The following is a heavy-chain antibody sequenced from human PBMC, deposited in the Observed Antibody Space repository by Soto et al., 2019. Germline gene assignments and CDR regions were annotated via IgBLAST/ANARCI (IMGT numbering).Heavy chain of an antibody. CDR1: GLTVSSNY. D-gene: IGHD1-1*01. Sequence: GGSLKLSCAASGLTVSSNYMSWVRQAPGKGLEWVSLVYSGGTTYYADSVKGRFTISRDNSENTLYLQMNSLRAEDTAVYYCARGSPTVYWGQGTLVTVSS. J-gene: IGHJ4*02. CDR2: VYSGGTT. V-gene: IGHV3-66*01. CDR3: ARGSPTVY.